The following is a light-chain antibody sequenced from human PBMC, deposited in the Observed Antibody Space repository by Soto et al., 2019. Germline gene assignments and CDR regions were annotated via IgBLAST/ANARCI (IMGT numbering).Light chain of an antibody. V-gene: IGKV1-27*01. CDR2: AAS. J-gene: IGKJ3*01. CDR1: QGISNY. CDR3: QKYNIALIFT. Sequence: DIQMTQSPSSLSASVGDRVTITCRASQGISNYLAWYQQKPGKVPKLLIYAASTLQSGVPSRFSGSGSGTDFTLTISSLQPEDVATYYCQKYNIALIFTFGPGTKVDIK.